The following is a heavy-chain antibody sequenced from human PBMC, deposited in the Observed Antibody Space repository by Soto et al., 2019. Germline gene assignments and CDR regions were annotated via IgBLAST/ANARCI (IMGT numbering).Heavy chain of an antibody. D-gene: IGHD3-22*01. Sequence: QVQLVQSGGEVKKPGTSVKISCTTSGYTFTSHYIHWVRRAPGRGLQWMGIINPSGGGTNYAQRFRDRVTTTSDTSTSTVQLDLSSQTSDDTAVHYCARAADRSGNYTDYWGQGA. CDR2: INPSGGGT. J-gene: IGHJ4*02. V-gene: IGHV1-46*01. CDR3: ARAADRSGNYTDY. CDR1: GYTFTSHY.